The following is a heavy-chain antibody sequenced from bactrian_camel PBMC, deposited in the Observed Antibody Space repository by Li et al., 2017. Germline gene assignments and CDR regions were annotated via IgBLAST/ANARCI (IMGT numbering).Heavy chain of an antibody. CDR3: ANLDGHY. CDR2: IHSAGITT. CDR1: AATFRRDA. J-gene: IGHJ4*01. V-gene: IGHV3S40*01. Sequence: VQPGGSLRLSCLASAATFRRDAMMWVRQAQGKGLEWVSGIHSAGITTYYKESMKGRFTISRDNSKNMVYLQLNSLKIDDTAMYYCANLDGHYWGQGTQVTVS.